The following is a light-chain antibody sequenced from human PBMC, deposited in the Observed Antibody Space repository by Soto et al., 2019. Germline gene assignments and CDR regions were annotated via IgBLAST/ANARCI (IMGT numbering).Light chain of an antibody. CDR2: TDN. V-gene: IGLV1-44*01. CDR1: TSNIGSNA. Sequence: QSVLTQPPSASGTPGQRVTISCSGSTSNIGSNAVNCYPQFPGTAPKLVIYTDNQRPSGVPDRFSGSKSGTSASLAISRVQSEDEAEYFCAAWDGSLNAYVFGTGTKVTVL. J-gene: IGLJ1*01. CDR3: AAWDGSLNAYV.